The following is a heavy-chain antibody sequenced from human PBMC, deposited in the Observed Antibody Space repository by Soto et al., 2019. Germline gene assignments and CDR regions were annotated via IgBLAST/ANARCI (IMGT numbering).Heavy chain of an antibody. V-gene: IGHV1-18*01. CDR2: ISAYNGNT. D-gene: IGHD3-10*01. CDR1: GYTFTSYG. J-gene: IGHJ6*02. CDR3: ARDHRMDRGGYGMDV. Sequence: QLQLVQSGAEVKKPGASVKVSCKASGYTFTSYGFSWVRQAPGQGLEWMGWISAYNGNTNYVQKLQGRVTMTIDTSTSTAYMELRSLRSDDTAVYYCARDHRMDRGGYGMDVWGQGTTVTVSS.